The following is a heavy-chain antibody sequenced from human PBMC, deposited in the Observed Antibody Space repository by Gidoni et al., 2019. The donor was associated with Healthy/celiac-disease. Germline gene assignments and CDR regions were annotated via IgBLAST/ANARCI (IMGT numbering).Heavy chain of an antibody. J-gene: IGHJ4*02. CDR3: ASGYGKTDY. CDR1: GFTFSSYE. D-gene: IGHD5-18*01. Sequence: EVQLVESGGGLVQPGGSLRLSYAASGFTFSSYEMNWVRKAPGKGLEWVSYISSSGSTIYYADSVKGRFTISRDNAKNSLYLQMNSLRAEDTAVYYCASGYGKTDYWGQGTLVTVSS. CDR2: ISSSGSTI. V-gene: IGHV3-48*03.